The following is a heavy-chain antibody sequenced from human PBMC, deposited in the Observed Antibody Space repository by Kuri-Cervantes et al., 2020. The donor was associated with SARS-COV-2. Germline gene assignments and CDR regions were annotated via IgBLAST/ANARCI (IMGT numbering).Heavy chain of an antibody. J-gene: IGHJ6*02. CDR1: GVSISTYY. Sequence: SETLSLTCTVSGVSISTYYWSWIRQPPGKGLEWIGYIYHSGSTTYNPSLKNRVTISVDTSKNQFPLKLNSVTTADTAVYYCSRGSTPYQYYGMDVWGQGTTVTVSS. CDR3: SRGSTPYQYYGMDV. CDR2: IYHSGST. V-gene: IGHV4-59*01. D-gene: IGHD2-15*01.